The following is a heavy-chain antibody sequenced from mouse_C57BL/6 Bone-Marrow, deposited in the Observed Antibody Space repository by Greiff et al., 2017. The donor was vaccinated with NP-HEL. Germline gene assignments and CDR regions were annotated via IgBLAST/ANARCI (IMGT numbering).Heavy chain of an antibody. Sequence: EVQLQQSGPVLVKPGAPVKMSCKASGYTFTDYYMNWVKQSHGKSLEWIGVINPYNGGTSYNQKFKGKATLTVDKSSSTAYMELNSLTSEDSAVYYCARNYYGSSYGFAYWGQGTLVTVSA. CDR2: INPYNGGT. J-gene: IGHJ3*01. CDR3: ARNYYGSSYGFAY. D-gene: IGHD1-1*01. CDR1: GYTFTDYY. V-gene: IGHV1-19*01.